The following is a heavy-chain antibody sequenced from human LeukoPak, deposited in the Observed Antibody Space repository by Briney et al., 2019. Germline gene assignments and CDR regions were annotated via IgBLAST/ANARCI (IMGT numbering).Heavy chain of an antibody. Sequence: QPGGSLRLTCVASGFTFSSYAMSWVRQAPGKGLDWVSTISGSGGSTYYEDSVKGRITISRDNSKNTLYLQMNSLRAEDTAVYYCAKDVVRVSSKGWFDPWGQGTLVSVSS. CDR2: ISGSGGST. J-gene: IGHJ5*02. D-gene: IGHD6-6*01. CDR3: AKDVVRVSSKGWFDP. V-gene: IGHV3-23*01. CDR1: GFTFSSYA.